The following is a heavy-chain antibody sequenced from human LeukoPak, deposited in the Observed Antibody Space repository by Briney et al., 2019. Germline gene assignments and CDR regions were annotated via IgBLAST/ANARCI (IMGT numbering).Heavy chain of an antibody. Sequence: GGSLRLSCAASGFTFSSYSMNWVRQAPGKGLEWVSYISSSSSTIYYADSVRGRFTISRDNAKNSLYLQMNSLRAEDTAVYYCARLAVAGTVQWGQGTLVTVSS. CDR1: GFTFSSYS. V-gene: IGHV3-48*04. J-gene: IGHJ4*02. CDR3: ARLAVAGTVQ. CDR2: ISSSSSTI. D-gene: IGHD6-19*01.